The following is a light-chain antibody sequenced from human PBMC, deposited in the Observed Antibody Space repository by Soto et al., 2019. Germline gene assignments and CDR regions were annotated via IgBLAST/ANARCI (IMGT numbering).Light chain of an antibody. V-gene: IGLV1-47*01. J-gene: IGLJ3*02. CDR1: ISDIGSNY. CDR3: AAWDDSLSVWV. Sequence: QPVLTQPPSASGTPGQRVTISCSGSISDIGSNYVYWYQQLPGTPPKLLIYRNNQRPSGVPDRFSGSKSGTSASLAISGLRSEDEADYYCAAWDDSLSVWVFGGGTKLTVL. CDR2: RNN.